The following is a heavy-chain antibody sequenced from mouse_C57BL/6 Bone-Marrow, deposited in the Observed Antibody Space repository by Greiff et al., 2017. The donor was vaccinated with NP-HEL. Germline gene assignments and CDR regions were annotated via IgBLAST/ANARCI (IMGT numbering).Heavy chain of an antibody. CDR3: ARDLYYYGSSYDYAMDY. Sequence: VQLQQPGAELVMPGASVKLSCKASGYTFTSYWMHWVKQRPGQGLEWIGEIDPSDSYTNYNQKFKGKSTLTVDKSSSTAYMQLSSLTSEDSAVYYCARDLYYYGSSYDYAMDYWGQGTSATVSS. CDR2: IDPSDSYT. D-gene: IGHD1-1*01. J-gene: IGHJ4*01. V-gene: IGHV1-69*01. CDR1: GYTFTSYW.